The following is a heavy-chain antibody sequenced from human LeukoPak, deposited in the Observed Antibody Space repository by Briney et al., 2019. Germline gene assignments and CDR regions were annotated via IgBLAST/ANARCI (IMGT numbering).Heavy chain of an antibody. Sequence: SETLSLTCTVSGGSTSSSSYYWGWIRPPPGKGLEWIGSIYYSGSTYYNPSLKSRVTISVDTSRNRFSLKLSSVTAADTAVYYCARTKPYYYYLDVWGKGTTVTVSS. J-gene: IGHJ6*03. CDR3: ARTKPYYYYLDV. CDR1: GGSTSSSSYY. V-gene: IGHV4-39*01. CDR2: IYYSGST.